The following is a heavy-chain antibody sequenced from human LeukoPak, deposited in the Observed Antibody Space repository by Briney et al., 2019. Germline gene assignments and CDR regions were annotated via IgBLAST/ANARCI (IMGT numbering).Heavy chain of an antibody. V-gene: IGHV1-2*02. D-gene: IGHD3-10*01. Sequence: ASVKVSCKASGYTFTGYYMHWVRQAPGQGLEWMGWINPNSGGTNYVQKFQGRVTMTRDTSISTAYMELSRLRSDDTAVYYCARPGFTMVRGVSAFAYWGQGTPVTVSS. CDR3: ARPGFTMVRGVSAFAY. CDR1: GYTFTGYY. CDR2: INPNSGGT. J-gene: IGHJ4*02.